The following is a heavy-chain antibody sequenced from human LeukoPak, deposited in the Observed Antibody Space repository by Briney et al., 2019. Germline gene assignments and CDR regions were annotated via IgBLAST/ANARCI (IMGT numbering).Heavy chain of an antibody. CDR3: ARVKSGSYLRHFDY. D-gene: IGHD1-26*01. Sequence: ASVKVSCKASGYTFTSYGVSWVRQAPGQGLEWMGWISAYNGNTNYAQKLQGRVTMTTDTSTSTAYMELRSLRSDDTAVYYCARVKSGSYLRHFDYWGQGTLVTVSS. CDR1: GYTFTSYG. V-gene: IGHV1-18*01. J-gene: IGHJ4*02. CDR2: ISAYNGNT.